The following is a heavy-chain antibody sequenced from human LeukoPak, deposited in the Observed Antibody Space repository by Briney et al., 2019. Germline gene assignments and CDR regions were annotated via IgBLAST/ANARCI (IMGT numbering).Heavy chain of an antibody. CDR2: IDLSGSTL. D-gene: IGHD1-26*01. Sequence: GGSLRLSCAASAFTFSSYTMNWVRQAPGKGLEWVSYIDLSGSTLYYVDSVKGRFTISRDNAKNSLYLQMNSLRAEDTAVYYCARGGPSGSYLNYWGQGTLVTVSS. CDR1: AFTFSSYT. V-gene: IGHV3-48*04. J-gene: IGHJ4*02. CDR3: ARGGPSGSYLNY.